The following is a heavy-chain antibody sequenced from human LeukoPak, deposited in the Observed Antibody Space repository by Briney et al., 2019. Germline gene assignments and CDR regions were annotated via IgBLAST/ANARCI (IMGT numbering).Heavy chain of an antibody. CDR3: AKDFQDYGDYVGYFDY. CDR1: GFTVSSNY. J-gene: IGHJ4*02. V-gene: IGHV3-53*05. Sequence: PGGSLRLSCAASGFTVSSNYMSWVRQAPGKGLEWVSVIYSGGSTYYADSVKGRFTISRDNSKNSLYLQMNSLRAEDTALYYCAKDFQDYGDYVGYFDYWGQGTLVTVSS. D-gene: IGHD4-17*01. CDR2: IYSGGST.